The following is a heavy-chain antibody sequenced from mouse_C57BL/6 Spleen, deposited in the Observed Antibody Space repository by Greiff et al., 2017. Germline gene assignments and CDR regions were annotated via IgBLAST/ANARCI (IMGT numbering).Heavy chain of an antibody. J-gene: IGHJ2*01. CDR1: GFTFSSYG. D-gene: IGHD2-3*01. CDR2: ISSGGSYT. V-gene: IGHV5-6*02. Sequence: EVKLVESGGDLVKPGGSLKLSCAASGFTFSSYGMSWVRQTPDKRLEWVATISSGGSYTYYPDSVKGRFTISRDNAKNTLYLQMSSLKSEDTAMYYCARYDYFDYWGQGTTLTVSS. CDR3: ARYDYFDY.